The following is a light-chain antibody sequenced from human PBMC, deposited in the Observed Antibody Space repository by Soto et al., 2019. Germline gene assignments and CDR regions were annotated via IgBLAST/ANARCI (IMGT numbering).Light chain of an antibody. CDR1: SSDVGSYNL. CDR2: EVS. J-gene: IGLJ1*01. V-gene: IGLV2-23*02. CDR3: CSYAGSSIFYV. Sequence: QSALTQPASVSGSPGQSITISCTGTSSDVGSYNLVSWYKQHPGKAPKLMIYEVSKRPSGVSNRFSGSKSGNTASLTISGLQAEDEADYYCCSYAGSSIFYVFGTGTKLTVL.